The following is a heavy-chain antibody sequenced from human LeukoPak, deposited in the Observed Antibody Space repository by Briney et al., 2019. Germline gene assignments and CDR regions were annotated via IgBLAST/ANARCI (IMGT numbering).Heavy chain of an antibody. D-gene: IGHD3-22*01. V-gene: IGHV4-59*01. CDR3: AGNYDSSGYYYYLDY. CDR2: IYYSGST. CDR1: GGSISSYY. J-gene: IGHJ4*02. Sequence: PSETLSPTCTVSGGSISSYYWSWIRQPPGKGLEWIGYIYYSGSTNYNPSLKSRVTISVDTSKNQFSLKLSSVTAADTAVYYCAGNYDSSGYYYYLDYWGQGTLVTVSS.